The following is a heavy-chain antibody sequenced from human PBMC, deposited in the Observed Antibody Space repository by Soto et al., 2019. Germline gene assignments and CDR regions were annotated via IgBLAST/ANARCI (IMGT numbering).Heavy chain of an antibody. J-gene: IGHJ4*02. CDR3: ARHSPDFDWLSQFDY. CDR2: IYYSGST. D-gene: IGHD3-9*01. CDR1: GGSISSNNYY. V-gene: IGHV4-39*01. Sequence: SETLSLTCTVSGGSISSNNYYWGWIRQPPGKGLEWIASIYYSGSTNYNPSLKSRVTLSIDTSKNQLSLKLSSVTAADTAVYYCARHSPDFDWLSQFDYWGQGTLVTVSS.